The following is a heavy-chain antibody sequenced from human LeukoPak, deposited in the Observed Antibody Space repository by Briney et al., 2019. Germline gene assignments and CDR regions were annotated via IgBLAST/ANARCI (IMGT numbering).Heavy chain of an antibody. V-gene: IGHV3-23*01. CDR3: AKQVAVAGNPPYFDY. CDR2: ISGSGDDT. Sequence: PGGSLRLSCAASGFTFRSYGMSWVRQAPGKGLEWVSAISGSGDDTNYADSVKGRFIISRDNSKNTLYLQMNSLRAEDTAVYYCAKQVAVAGNPPYFDYWGQGTLVTVSS. D-gene: IGHD6-19*01. CDR1: GFTFRSYG. J-gene: IGHJ4*02.